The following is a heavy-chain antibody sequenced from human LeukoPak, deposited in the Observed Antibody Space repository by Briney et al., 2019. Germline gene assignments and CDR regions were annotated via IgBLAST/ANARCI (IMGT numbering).Heavy chain of an antibody. CDR3: ARIAIAVTGRDWFDP. Sequence: GGSLRLSCAASGFTFSSYEMNWGRQAPGKGLEWVSYISSSGSTIYYADSVKGRFTISRDNAKNSLYLQMNSLRAEDTAVYYCARIAIAVTGRDWFDPWGQGTLVTVSS. J-gene: IGHJ5*02. D-gene: IGHD6-19*01. CDR2: ISSSGSTI. V-gene: IGHV3-48*03. CDR1: GFTFSSYE.